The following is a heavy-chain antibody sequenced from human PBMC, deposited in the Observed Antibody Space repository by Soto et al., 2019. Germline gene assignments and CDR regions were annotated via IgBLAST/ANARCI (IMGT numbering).Heavy chain of an antibody. Sequence: VQLVESGGGLVQPGRSLRLSCAASGFTFDDYAMHWVRQAPGKGLEWVSGISWNSGSIGYADSVKGRFTISRDNAKNSLYLQMNSLRAEDTALYYCATRLTTLTTTVVPFDYWGQGTLVTVSS. CDR3: ATRLTTLTTTVVPFDY. D-gene: IGHD4-17*01. CDR2: ISWNSGSI. CDR1: GFTFDDYA. V-gene: IGHV3-9*01. J-gene: IGHJ4*02.